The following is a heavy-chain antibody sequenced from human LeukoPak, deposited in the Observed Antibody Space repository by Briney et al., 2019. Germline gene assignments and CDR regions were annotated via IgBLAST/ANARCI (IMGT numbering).Heavy chain of an antibody. CDR1: GFTFSSYW. CDR3: AKTGSISYYYYGMDV. D-gene: IGHD3-10*01. V-gene: IGHV3-74*01. Sequence: GGSLRLSCAASGFTFSSYWMHWVRQAPGKGLVWVSRINSDGSSTSYADSVKGRFTISRDNSKNTLYPQMNSLRAEDTAVYYCAKTGSISYYYYGMDVWGQGTTVTVSS. CDR2: INSDGSST. J-gene: IGHJ6*02.